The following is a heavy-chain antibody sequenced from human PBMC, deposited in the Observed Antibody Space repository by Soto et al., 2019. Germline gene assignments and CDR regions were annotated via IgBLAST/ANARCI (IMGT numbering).Heavy chain of an antibody. CDR1: GYTFTGYY. CDR2: VNPNSGGT. Sequence: ASVKVSCKASGYTFTGYYIHWVRQAPGQGLEWMGWVNPNSGGTNYAQKFQGWVTMTRDTSTSTAYMELSRLRSDDTAVYYCVTSRVSIAVAGETEYYFDYWGQGTLVTVSS. V-gene: IGHV1-2*04. CDR3: VTSRVSIAVAGETEYYFDY. D-gene: IGHD6-19*01. J-gene: IGHJ4*02.